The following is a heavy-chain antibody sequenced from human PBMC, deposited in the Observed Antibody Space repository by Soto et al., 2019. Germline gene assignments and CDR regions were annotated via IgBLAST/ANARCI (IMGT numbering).Heavy chain of an antibody. CDR1: GFTFSGSA. J-gene: IGHJ5*02. Sequence: EVQLVESGGGLVQPGGSLKLSCATSGFTFSGSAMHWVRQTSGKGLEWVGRIRSKPNNYATAYAASLKGRFTISRDDSKNTAYLQMNSLKTEDTAVYYCTGVYDDLLTGRSGFDPWGQGTLVTVSS. CDR2: IRSKPNNYAT. D-gene: IGHD3-9*01. CDR3: TGVYDDLLTGRSGFDP. V-gene: IGHV3-73*01.